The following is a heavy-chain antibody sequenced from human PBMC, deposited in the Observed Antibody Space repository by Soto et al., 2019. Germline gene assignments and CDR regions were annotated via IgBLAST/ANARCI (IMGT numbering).Heavy chain of an antibody. CDR1: GFTFSSYW. CDR3: ARVTDDLRDDFWSGYYMSGYYYYMDV. V-gene: IGHV3-7*01. J-gene: IGHJ6*03. CDR2: IKQDGSEK. D-gene: IGHD3-3*01. Sequence: GGSLRLSCAASGFTFSSYWMSWVRQAPGNGLEWVANIKQDGSEKYYVDSVKGRFTISRDNAKNSLYLQMNSLGAEDTAVYYCARVTDDLRDDFWSGYYMSGYYYYMDVWGKGTTVTVSS.